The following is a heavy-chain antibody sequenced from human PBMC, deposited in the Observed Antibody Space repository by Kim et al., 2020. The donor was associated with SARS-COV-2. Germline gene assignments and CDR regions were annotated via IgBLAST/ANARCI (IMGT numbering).Heavy chain of an antibody. CDR2: ISGSGGST. Sequence: GGSLRLSCAASGFTFSSYAMSWVRQAPGKGLEWVSAISGSGGSTYYADSVKGRFTISRDNSKNTLYLQMNSLRAEDTAVYYCAKVMNTMIVVVTLDAFDIWGHGTMVTVSS. V-gene: IGHV3-23*01. J-gene: IGHJ3*02. D-gene: IGHD3-22*01. CDR1: GFTFSSYA. CDR3: AKVMNTMIVVVTLDAFDI.